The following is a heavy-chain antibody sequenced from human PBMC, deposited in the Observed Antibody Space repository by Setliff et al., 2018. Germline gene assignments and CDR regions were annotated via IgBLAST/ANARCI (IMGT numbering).Heavy chain of an antibody. CDR2: IDQASNT. J-gene: IGHJ4*02. CDR3: AKDRVNNGIWDFDS. D-gene: IGHD1-20*01. CDR1: GFTFRDYS. V-gene: IGHV3-53*01. Sequence: GGSLRLSCATSGFTFRDYSLTWVRQAPGKGLEWVSGIDQASNTYYPDSMKGRFAISRDNSRNTISLQITDLRAEDTATYYCAKDRVNNGIWDFDSWGQGLLVTVSS.